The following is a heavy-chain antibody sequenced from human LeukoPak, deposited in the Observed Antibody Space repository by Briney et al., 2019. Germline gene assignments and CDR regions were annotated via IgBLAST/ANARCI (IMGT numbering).Heavy chain of an antibody. D-gene: IGHD3-10*01. CDR1: GGSISSSSYY. Sequence: SETLSLTCTVSGGSISSSSYYWGWIRQPPGKGLEWIGSIYYSGSTYYNPSLKSRVTISVDTSKNQFSLKLSSVTAADTAVYYCARDQSGRSLWFGELSPRNWFDPWGQGTLVTVSS. CDR3: ARDQSGRSLWFGELSPRNWFDP. CDR2: IYYSGST. J-gene: IGHJ5*02. V-gene: IGHV4-39*07.